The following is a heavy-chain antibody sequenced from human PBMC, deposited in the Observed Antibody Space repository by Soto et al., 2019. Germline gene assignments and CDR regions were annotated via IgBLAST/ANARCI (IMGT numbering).Heavy chain of an antibody. V-gene: IGHV3-30*04. CDR2: IIYDGSNK. D-gene: IGHD5-12*01. CDR1: GLTFSRYA. Sequence: QVQLVESGEGVLKPGRSLRLSCAASGLTFSRYAMHWVRQAPGKGLEWVAVIIYDGSNKHYADSVQGRFTISRDNSKNTLYLQMNRLRAEDTAVYYCAAELGNTGYDGHDYWGQGTLVTVSS. CDR3: AAELGNTGYDGHDY. J-gene: IGHJ4*02.